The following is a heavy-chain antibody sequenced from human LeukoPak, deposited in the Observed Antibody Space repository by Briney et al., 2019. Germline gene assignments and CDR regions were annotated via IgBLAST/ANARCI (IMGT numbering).Heavy chain of an antibody. CDR1: GDSISSYY. Sequence: PSETLSLTCTVSGDSISSYYWSWIRQPPGEGLEWIGYIYYSGSTNYTPSLKSRVTISVDTSKNQFSLKLSSVTAADTAVYYCARGARAGYNLEPFDYWGQGTLVTVSS. CDR2: IYYSGST. CDR3: ARGARAGYNLEPFDY. V-gene: IGHV4-59*08. J-gene: IGHJ4*02. D-gene: IGHD5-24*01.